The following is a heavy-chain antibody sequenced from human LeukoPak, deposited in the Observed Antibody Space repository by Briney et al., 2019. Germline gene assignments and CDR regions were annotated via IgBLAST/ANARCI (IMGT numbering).Heavy chain of an antibody. CDR1: GFTFSSYA. CDR2: ISYDGSNK. V-gene: IGHV3-30*04. CDR3: AMGREESYYGWFDP. Sequence: GGSLRLSCEASGFTFSSYAMHWVRQAPGKGLEWVAAISYDGSNKYYADSVKGRFTISRDNSKNTLYLQMNSLRAEDTAVYYCAMGREESYYGWFDPWGQGTLVTVSS. D-gene: IGHD1-26*01. J-gene: IGHJ5*02.